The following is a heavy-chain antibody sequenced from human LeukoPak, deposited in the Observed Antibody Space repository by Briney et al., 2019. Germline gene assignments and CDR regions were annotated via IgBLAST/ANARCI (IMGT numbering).Heavy chain of an antibody. J-gene: IGHJ4*01. CDR3: AKGIYSSGWSYFGY. D-gene: IGHD6-19*01. Sequence: GGSLRLSCAASGFTFSNSAMSWVRQAPGKGLEWVSTPSGSGITTYYADSVKGRFTISRDNSKNTLYLQMNSLRAEDTAVYYCAKGIYSSGWSYFGYWGHGTLVTVSS. V-gene: IGHV3-23*01. CDR1: GFTFSNSA. CDR2: PSGSGITT.